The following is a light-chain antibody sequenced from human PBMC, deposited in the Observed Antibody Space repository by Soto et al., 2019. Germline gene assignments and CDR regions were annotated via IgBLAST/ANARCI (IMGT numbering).Light chain of an antibody. CDR1: NIGSKR. Sequence: SYELTQPPSVSVAPGKTASITGGGNNIGSKRGHGYQQRPGQAPVLVIFYDTGRPSGIPARFSGSNSGNTATLTISRVEGGNEAEDYCQGWDRSSDHVVFGGGTKLTVL. V-gene: IGLV3-21*04. CDR3: QGWDRSSDHVV. CDR2: YDT. J-gene: IGLJ2*01.